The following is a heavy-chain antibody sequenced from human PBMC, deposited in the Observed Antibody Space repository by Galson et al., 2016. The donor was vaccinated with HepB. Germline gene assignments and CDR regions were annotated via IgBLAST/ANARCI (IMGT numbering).Heavy chain of an antibody. J-gene: IGHJ5*02. V-gene: IGHV3-21*01. CDR1: GFIFSTQS. Sequence: SLRLSCAATGFIFSTQSMNWVRQAPGKGLEWVSSIISTGSDTSYADSVKGRFTISRDNGKNTLYLQMNSLRAEDTAVYDCARGIGGTDRRHWFDPWGQGALVTVSP. CDR2: IISTGSDT. CDR3: ARGIGGTDRRHWFDP. D-gene: IGHD3-10*01.